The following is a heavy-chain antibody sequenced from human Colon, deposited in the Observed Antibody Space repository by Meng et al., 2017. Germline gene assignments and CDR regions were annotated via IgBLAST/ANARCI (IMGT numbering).Heavy chain of an antibody. V-gene: IGHV4-31*03. Sequence: QGRRQGSGPGRVSPYQTLSLPCTVSGGSISSGDYYWSWSRQHPGKGLEWIGYFYFSGNTYYNPSLKSRVSISVDTSKNRFSLNLSSVTAADTAVYYCARYFYDSRGVTWFDPWGQGTLVTVSS. CDR3: ARYFYDSRGVTWFDP. D-gene: IGHD3-22*01. CDR2: FYFSGNT. J-gene: IGHJ5*02. CDR1: GGSISSGDYY.